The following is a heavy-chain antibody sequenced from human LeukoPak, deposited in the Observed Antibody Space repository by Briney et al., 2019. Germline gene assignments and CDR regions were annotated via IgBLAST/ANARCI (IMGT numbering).Heavy chain of an antibody. Sequence: PGGSLRLSCAASGFTFSSYAMHWVRQAPGKGLEWVAVISYDGSNKYYADSVKGRFTISRDNSKNTLYLQMNSLRAEDTAVYYCARDGGYCSSTSCYHYYYYGMDVWGQGTTVTVSS. CDR3: ARDGGYCSSTSCYHYYYYGMDV. J-gene: IGHJ6*02. CDR2: ISYDGSNK. D-gene: IGHD2-2*01. V-gene: IGHV3-30-3*01. CDR1: GFTFSSYA.